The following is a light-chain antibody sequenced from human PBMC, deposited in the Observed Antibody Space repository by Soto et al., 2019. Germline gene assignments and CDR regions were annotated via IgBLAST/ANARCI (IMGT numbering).Light chain of an antibody. Sequence: IQLTQSPSSLSASVGDSVTITCRASQGIITYLAWYQQKPGKAPNLLIYGSSTLQSGVPLRFSGSGSGTDFTLTFNSLQAEDFATYYCQQTRSYPSTFGGGTKVDIK. CDR1: QGIITY. J-gene: IGKJ4*01. CDR3: QQTRSYPST. CDR2: GSS. V-gene: IGKV1-9*01.